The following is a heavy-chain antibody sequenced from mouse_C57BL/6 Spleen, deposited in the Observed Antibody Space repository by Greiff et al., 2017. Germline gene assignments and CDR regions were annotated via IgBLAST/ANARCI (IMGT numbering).Heavy chain of an antibody. Sequence: QVQLQQPGAELVKPGASVKLSCKASGYTFTSYWMHWVKQRPGQGLEWIGMIHPNSGSTNYNEKFKSKATLTVDKSSSTAYMQLSSLTSEDSAVYYCARCGIGDSWYFDGWGTGTTVTVSA. CDR3: ARCGIGDSWYFDG. CDR2: IHPNSGST. CDR1: GYTFTSYW. V-gene: IGHV1-64*01. J-gene: IGHJ1*03. D-gene: IGHD2-13*01.